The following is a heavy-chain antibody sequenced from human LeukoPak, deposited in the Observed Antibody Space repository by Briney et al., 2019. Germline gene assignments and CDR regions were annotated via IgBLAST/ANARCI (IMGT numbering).Heavy chain of an antibody. V-gene: IGHV3-7*01. CDR2: IKQDGSEK. CDR3: ARESGYCSSTSCYRWFDP. CDR1: GFTFSSYW. J-gene: IGHJ5*02. D-gene: IGHD2-2*03. Sequence: GGPLRLSCAASGFTFSSYWMSWVRQAPGKGLEWVANIKQDGSEKYYVDSVKGRFTISRDNAKNSLYLQMNSLRAEDTAVYYCARESGYCSSTSCYRWFDPWGQGTLVTVSP.